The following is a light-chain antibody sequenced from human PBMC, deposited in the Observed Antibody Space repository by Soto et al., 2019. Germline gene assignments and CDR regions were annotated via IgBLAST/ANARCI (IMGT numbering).Light chain of an antibody. CDR2: LGS. J-gene: IGKJ1*01. Sequence: DIVMTQSPLSLPVTPGEPASISCRSSQSLLHSNGYNYLDWYLQRPGQSPQLLIYLGSNRASGVADRFSDSASGTDFTLKMSRVEAEDVGVYYCMQALQTQWTFGQGTKVEIK. V-gene: IGKV2-28*01. CDR1: QSLLHSNGYNY. CDR3: MQALQTQWT.